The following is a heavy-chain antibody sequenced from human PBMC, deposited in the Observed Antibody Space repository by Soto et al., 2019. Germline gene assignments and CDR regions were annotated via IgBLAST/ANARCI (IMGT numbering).Heavy chain of an antibody. Sequence: GGSLRLSCAASGFTFSSHAMHWVRQAPGKGLEWVAVISYDGSNKYYADSVKGRFTISRDNSKNTLYLQMNSLRAEDTAVYYCARAYSSGWYGMGVWGQGTTVTVSS. CDR1: GFTFSSHA. CDR3: ARAYSSGWYGMGV. CDR2: ISYDGSNK. V-gene: IGHV3-30-3*01. D-gene: IGHD6-19*01. J-gene: IGHJ6*02.